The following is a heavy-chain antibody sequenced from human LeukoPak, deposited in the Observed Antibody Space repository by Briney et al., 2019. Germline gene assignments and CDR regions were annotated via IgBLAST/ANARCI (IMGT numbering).Heavy chain of an antibody. CDR2: IKSKTDGGTT. Sequence: GGSLRLSCAASGFTFSNAWMSWVRQAPGKGLEWVGRIKSKTDGGTTDYAAPVKGRFTISRDDSKNTLYLQMNSLKTEDTAVYYCTTYIVAVTALALEPFDYWGQGTLVTVSS. J-gene: IGHJ4*02. V-gene: IGHV3-15*01. CDR3: TTYIVAVTALALEPFDY. D-gene: IGHD2-21*02. CDR1: GFTFSNAW.